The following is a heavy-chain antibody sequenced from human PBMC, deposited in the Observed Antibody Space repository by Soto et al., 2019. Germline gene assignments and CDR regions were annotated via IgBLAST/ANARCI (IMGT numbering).Heavy chain of an antibody. D-gene: IGHD3-10*01. V-gene: IGHV3-9*01. CDR1: GFTFHEYA. Sequence: EVQLVESGGGLVQPGGSLRLSCAASGFTFHEYAMHWVRQVPGKGLEWVSGISYNSGDRGYADSVRGRFSISRDNARHSLYLQMSTLRPEDTALYYCAKGGSGSYLSWLDPWGQGTLVTVSS. CDR2: ISYNSGDR. CDR3: AKGGSGSYLSWLDP. J-gene: IGHJ5*02.